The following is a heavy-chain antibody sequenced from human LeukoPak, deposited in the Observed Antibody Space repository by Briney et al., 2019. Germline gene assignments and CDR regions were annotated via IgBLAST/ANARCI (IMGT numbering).Heavy chain of an antibody. Sequence: AASVKASCKASGYTFINYGISWVRQAPGQGLEWMGWISPYNGNTKYLQKLQGRVTMTTDTSTSTAYMEVSSLRSDDTAVYYCAREESIGSYQFLHDYWGQGTLVTVSS. J-gene: IGHJ4*02. CDR3: AREESIGSYQFLHDY. CDR1: GYTFINYG. V-gene: IGHV1-18*01. D-gene: IGHD1-26*01. CDR2: ISPYNGNT.